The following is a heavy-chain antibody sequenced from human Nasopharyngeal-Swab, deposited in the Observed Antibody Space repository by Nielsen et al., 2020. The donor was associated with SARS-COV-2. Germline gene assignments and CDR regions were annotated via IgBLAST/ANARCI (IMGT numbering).Heavy chain of an antibody. CDR2: ISGSGGST. CDR3: AKGSLWELLDY. V-gene: IGHV3-23*01. J-gene: IGHJ4*02. Sequence: GESLKISCAASGFTFSSYATSWVRQAPGKGLEWVSAISGSGGSTYYADSVKGRFTISRDNSKNTLYLQMNSLRAEDTAVYYCAKGSLWELLDYWGQGTLVTISS. CDR1: GFTFSSYA. D-gene: IGHD1-26*01.